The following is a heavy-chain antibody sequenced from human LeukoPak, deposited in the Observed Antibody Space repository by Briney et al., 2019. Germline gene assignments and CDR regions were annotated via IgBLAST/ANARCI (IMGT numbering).Heavy chain of an antibody. CDR1: GFMFSTYE. J-gene: IGHJ3*02. Sequence: PGGSLRLSCAASGFMFSTYEMNWVRQAPGKGLEWLSYISYNSRSIKYADSGKRRFTISRANAKTSLYLQMNSLRAEDTAVYYCARGSRFGVVGRDAFDIWGQGTMVTVSS. D-gene: IGHD3-3*01. CDR3: ARGSRFGVVGRDAFDI. V-gene: IGHV3-48*03. CDR2: ISYNSRSI.